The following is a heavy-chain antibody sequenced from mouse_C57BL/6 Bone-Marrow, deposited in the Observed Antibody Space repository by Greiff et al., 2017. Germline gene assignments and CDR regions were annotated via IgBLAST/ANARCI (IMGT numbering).Heavy chain of an antibody. CDR1: GYAFTNYL. CDR2: INPGSGGT. V-gene: IGHV1-54*01. J-gene: IGHJ4*01. D-gene: IGHD6-1*01. Sequence: VQLQQSGAELVRPGTSVKVSCKASGYAFTNYLIEWVKRRPGQGLEWIGVINPGSGGTNYNEKFKGKATLTADKSSSTAYMQLSSLTSEDSAVYFCAASPAMDYWGQGTSVTVSS. CDR3: AASPAMDY.